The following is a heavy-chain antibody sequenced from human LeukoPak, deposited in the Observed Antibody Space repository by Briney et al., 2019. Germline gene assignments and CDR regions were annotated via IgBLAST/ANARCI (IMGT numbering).Heavy chain of an antibody. J-gene: IGHJ2*01. CDR1: GFTFSNYS. V-gene: IGHV3-64*02. CDR3: AREGGRRGQWYYDL. CDR2: ISGGGGAS. D-gene: IGHD3-16*01. Sequence: GGSLRLSCVASGFTFSNYSMHWVRQAPRKEPEYISVISGGGGASFYAGSVKGRFTISRDNSKNTLYLQMGSLRAEDTATYYCAREGGRRGQWYYDLSGRGTLVAVSS.